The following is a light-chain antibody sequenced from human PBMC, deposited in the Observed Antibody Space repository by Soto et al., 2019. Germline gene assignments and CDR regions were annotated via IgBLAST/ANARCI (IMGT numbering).Light chain of an antibody. CDR3: QQYKKWPLIT. J-gene: IGKJ5*01. CDR2: GAS. V-gene: IGKV3D-15*01. Sequence: ETVLTQSPGTLSLTPEERGTLSCRASQSVSSNYLAWYQQKPGQAPRLLIYGASSRATGIPDRFSGSGSGTDFTLTISSLQSEDFTVYYCQQYKKWPLITFGQGTRL. CDR1: QSVSSN.